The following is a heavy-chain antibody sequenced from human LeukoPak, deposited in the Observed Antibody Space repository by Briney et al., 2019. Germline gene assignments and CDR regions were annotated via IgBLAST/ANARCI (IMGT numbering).Heavy chain of an antibody. V-gene: IGHV5-51*01. CDR3: AGAIVGAATAFDI. CDR2: IYPGDSDT. J-gene: IGHJ3*02. Sequence: GESLKISCKGSGYRFTSSWIGWVRQMPGKGLEWMGVIYPGDSDTRYSPSFQGQVTISADKSISTAYLQWSSLKASDTAMYYCAGAIVGAATAFDIWGQGTMVTVSS. CDR1: GYRFTSSW. D-gene: IGHD1-26*01.